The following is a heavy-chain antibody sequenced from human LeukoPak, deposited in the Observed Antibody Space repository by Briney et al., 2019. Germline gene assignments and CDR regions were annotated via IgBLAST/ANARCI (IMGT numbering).Heavy chain of an antibody. V-gene: IGHV3-53*01. Sequence: PGGSLRLSCAVSGFTVTTNHMSWVRQAPGKGLEWISVIYIDANPYYTDSVKGRFTISRDNSKNTVFLQMNSLRVEDTAVYYCARDREVVTAKAQMDVWGKGTTVTVSS. CDR1: GFTVTTNH. J-gene: IGHJ6*04. CDR3: ARDREVVTAKAQMDV. D-gene: IGHD2-21*02. CDR2: IYIDANP.